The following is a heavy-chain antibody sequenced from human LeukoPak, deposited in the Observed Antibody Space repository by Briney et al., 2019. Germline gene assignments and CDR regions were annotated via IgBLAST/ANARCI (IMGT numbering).Heavy chain of an antibody. CDR2: INRDGSST. D-gene: IGHD5-18*01. J-gene: IGHJ4*02. Sequence: GALRLSCAASGIIFSNYWMHWVRQAPGKGLVWVSRINRDGSSTSYADSVKGRFTISRDNAKNTLYLQMNSLRAEDTAVYYCARGGGYSYGSFDYWGQGTLVTVSS. CDR3: ARGGGYSYGSFDY. V-gene: IGHV3-74*01. CDR1: GIIFSNYW.